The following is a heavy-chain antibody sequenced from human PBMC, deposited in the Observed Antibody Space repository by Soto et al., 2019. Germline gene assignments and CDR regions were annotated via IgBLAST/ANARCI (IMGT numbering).Heavy chain of an antibody. CDR2: ISAYNGNT. V-gene: IGHV1-18*01. D-gene: IGHD3-16*02. CDR3: ARIGYYDYVWGSYRYTALDY. J-gene: IGHJ4*02. CDR1: GYTFTSYG. Sequence: ASVKVSCQASGYTFTSYGISWVRQAPGQGLEWMGWISAYNGNTNYAQKLQGSVTMTTDTSTSTAYTELRSLRSDDTAVYYCARIGYYDYVWGSYRYTALDYWGQGTLVTVSS.